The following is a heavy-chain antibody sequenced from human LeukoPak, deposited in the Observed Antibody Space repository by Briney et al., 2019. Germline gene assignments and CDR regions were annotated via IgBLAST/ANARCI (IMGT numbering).Heavy chain of an antibody. V-gene: IGHV3-53*01. D-gene: IGHD6-13*01. CDR3: ATSPASSCLDE. J-gene: IGHJ4*02. Sequence: GSLRLSCVASGFTVSSSYMSWVRQAPGKRLEWVSVVYSDGTTYYADSVKGRFTVSRDNSKNTLYLQMNSLRVEDTAVYYCATSPASSCLDEWGQGTLVTVSS. CDR1: GFTVSSSY. CDR2: VYSDGTT.